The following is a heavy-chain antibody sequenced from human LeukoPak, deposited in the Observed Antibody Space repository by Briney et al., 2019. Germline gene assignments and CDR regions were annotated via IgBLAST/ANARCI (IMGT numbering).Heavy chain of an antibody. V-gene: IGHV3-21*01. CDR2: ISSSSSYI. Sequence: GGSLRLSCAASGFTFSSYSMNWVRQAPGKGLEWVSSISSSSSYIYYADSVKGRFTISRDNAKNSLYLQMNSLRAEDTAVYYCVRAHYDFWSGYYNYFDYWGQGTLVTVSS. CDR3: VRAHYDFWSGYYNYFDY. CDR1: GFTFSSYS. J-gene: IGHJ4*02. D-gene: IGHD3-3*01.